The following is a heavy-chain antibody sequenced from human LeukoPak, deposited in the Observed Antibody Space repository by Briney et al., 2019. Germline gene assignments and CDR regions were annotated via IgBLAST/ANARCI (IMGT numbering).Heavy chain of an antibody. CDR1: GFMFSNYW. V-gene: IGHV3-7*01. J-gene: IGHJ4*02. D-gene: IGHD3-16*01. CDR3: ATFWGGSY. CDR2: IKQDGSEK. Sequence: GGSLRLSCAASGFMFSNYWMSWVRQAPGKGLEWVANIKQDGSEKDYVDSVQGRFTISRDNAKNSLYLQMNSLRAEDTAVYYCATFWGGSYWGQGTLVTVSS.